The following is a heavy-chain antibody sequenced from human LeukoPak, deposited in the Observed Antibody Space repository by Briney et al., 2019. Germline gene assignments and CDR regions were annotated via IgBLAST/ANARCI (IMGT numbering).Heavy chain of an antibody. Sequence: GGSLRLSCAASGFTFNAFAMHWVRQLPGKDLEWVSGINGNSAAIGYAASVKGRFTISRDNAKNSLYLQMNSLRPEDMGLYYCAKDIGPQVGIDWYFDLWGRGTLVTVSS. CDR1: GFTFNAFA. J-gene: IGHJ2*01. V-gene: IGHV3-9*03. CDR2: INGNSAAI. D-gene: IGHD2-21*01. CDR3: AKDIGPQVGIDWYFDL.